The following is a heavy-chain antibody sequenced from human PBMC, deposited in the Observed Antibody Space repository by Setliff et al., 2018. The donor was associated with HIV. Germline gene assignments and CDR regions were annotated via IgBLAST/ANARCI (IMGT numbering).Heavy chain of an antibody. D-gene: IGHD1-26*01. Sequence: SETLSLTCAVSGGSISSSNWWSWVRQPPGKGLEWIGEIYHSGSTNYNPSLKSRVTISVDKSKNQFSLKLSSVSSVFRLFIRGKAYGGTTEYTESVKGRFTISRDDSKSIAYLQMNSLKTEDTAVYYCTREVVPAAMGYYYYYMDVWGKGTTVTVSS. J-gene: IGHJ6*03. CDR3: KAYGGTTEYTESVKGRFTISRDDSKSIAYLQMNSLKTEDTAVYYCTREVVPAAMGYYYYYMDV. CDR1: GGSISSSNW. CDR2: IYHSGST. V-gene: IGHV4-4*02.